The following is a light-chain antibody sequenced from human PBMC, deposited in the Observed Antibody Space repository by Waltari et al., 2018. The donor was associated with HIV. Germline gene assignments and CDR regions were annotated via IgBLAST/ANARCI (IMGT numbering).Light chain of an antibody. CDR1: NYNVGNEG. CDR3: SAWDSSLNVWI. J-gene: IGLJ2*01. CDR2: RND. Sequence: QAGLTQPSSVSKDLGQTATLTCTGNNYNVGNEGAARVQKCQGHPPKRLSYRNDKRPSGSSEGFFAFRSGKITALNISGLRPDDEAVYYCSAWDSSLNVWIIGEGTRLTVL. V-gene: IGLV10-54*01.